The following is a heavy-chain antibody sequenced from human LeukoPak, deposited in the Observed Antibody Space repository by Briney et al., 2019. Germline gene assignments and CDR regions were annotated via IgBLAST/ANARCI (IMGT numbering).Heavy chain of an antibody. J-gene: IGHJ4*02. CDR3: VSRRGDGDYRPDY. D-gene: IGHD4-17*01. Sequence: SETLSLTCTVSGGSITSSKYSWGWIRQPPGKGLEWIGSIHYTGITYYNPSLKTRVTISVDTSKNQFSLTLSSVTAADTSVYYCVSRRGDGDYRPDYWGQGTLVTVSS. CDR2: IHYTGIT. CDR1: GGSITSSKYS. V-gene: IGHV4-39*01.